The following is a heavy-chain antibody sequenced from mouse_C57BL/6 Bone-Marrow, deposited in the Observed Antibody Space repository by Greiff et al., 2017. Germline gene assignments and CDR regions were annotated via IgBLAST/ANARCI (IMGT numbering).Heavy chain of an antibody. V-gene: IGHV5-12*01. J-gene: IGHJ4*01. Sequence: EVQLQESGGGLVQPGGSLKLSCAASGFTFSDYYMYWVRQTPEKRLEWVAYISNGGGSTYYPDTVKGRFTISRDNAKNTLYLQMSRLKSEDTAMYYCARLYYYAMDYWGQGTSVTVSS. CDR1: GFTFSDYY. CDR2: ISNGGGST. CDR3: ARLYYYAMDY.